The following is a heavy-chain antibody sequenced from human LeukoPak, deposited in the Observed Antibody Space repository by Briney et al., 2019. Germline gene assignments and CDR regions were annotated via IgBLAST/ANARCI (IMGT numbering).Heavy chain of an antibody. D-gene: IGHD3-22*01. V-gene: IGHV3-33*01. Sequence: GGSLRLSCAASGFTFRSYDMHWVRQAPGKGLEWVAVVWYDESNKYYVDSVKGRFTISRDNSRNTLYLQMNSLRVEDTALYYCAREDSSGAFDIWGQGTMVTVSS. J-gene: IGHJ3*02. CDR1: GFTFRSYD. CDR3: AREDSSGAFDI. CDR2: VWYDESNK.